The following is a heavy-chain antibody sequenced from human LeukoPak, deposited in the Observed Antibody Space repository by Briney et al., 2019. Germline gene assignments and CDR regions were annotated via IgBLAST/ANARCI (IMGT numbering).Heavy chain of an antibody. J-gene: IGHJ6*02. CDR3: AKKAMAAHGTPFGMDV. Sequence: GGSLRLSCTVSGFTLSDYVMTWVRQAPGKGLEWVSSISGSGDDTYHADSVKGRFTISRDNSKNTLFLQMNSLRAEDTAIYYCAKKAMAAHGTPFGMDVWGQGTTVTVSS. CDR2: ISGSGDDT. V-gene: IGHV3-23*01. D-gene: IGHD1-26*01. CDR1: GFTLSDYV.